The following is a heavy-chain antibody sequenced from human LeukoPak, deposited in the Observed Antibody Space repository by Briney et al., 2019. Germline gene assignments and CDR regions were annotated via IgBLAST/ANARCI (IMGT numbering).Heavy chain of an antibody. Sequence: EGSLRLSCSASGLTFSDYGLTWVRQAPGKGLEWVSIISGSGSTTYYAASVKGRFTISRDNSKNTLYLQMNSVKAEDTAIYYCATLILGEPDTFDIWGQGTVVAVSS. CDR1: GLTFSDYG. CDR3: ATLILGEPDTFDI. D-gene: IGHD3-10*01. V-gene: IGHV3-23*01. J-gene: IGHJ3*02. CDR2: ISGSGSTT.